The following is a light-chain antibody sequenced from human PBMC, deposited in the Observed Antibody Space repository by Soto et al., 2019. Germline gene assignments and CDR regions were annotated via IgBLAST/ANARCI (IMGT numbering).Light chain of an antibody. J-gene: IGKJ1*01. CDR1: QSISSY. CDR2: AAS. V-gene: IGKV1-39*01. Sequence: DIQMTQPPSSLSASVGDRVTITCRASQSISSYLNWYQQKPGKAPKLLIYAASTLQSGVPSRFSGSGSGTDCTLTISCLQSEDFATYYCQQYYSYPRTLGQGTKVDIK. CDR3: QQYYSYPRT.